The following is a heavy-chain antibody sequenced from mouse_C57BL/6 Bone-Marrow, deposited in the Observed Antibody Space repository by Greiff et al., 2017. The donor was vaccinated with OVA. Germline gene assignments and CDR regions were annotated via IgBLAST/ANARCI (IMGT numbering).Heavy chain of an antibody. V-gene: IGHV1-4*01. Sequence: QVQLKESGAELARPGASVKMSCKASGYTFTSYTMHWVKQRPGQGLEWIGYINPSSGYTKYNQKFKDKATLTADKSSSTAYMQLSSLTSEDSAVYYCARGMIPYYYGSDYWGQGTTLTVSS. D-gene: IGHD1-1*01. CDR1: GYTFTSYT. CDR3: ARGMIPYYYGSDY. CDR2: INPSSGYT. J-gene: IGHJ2*01.